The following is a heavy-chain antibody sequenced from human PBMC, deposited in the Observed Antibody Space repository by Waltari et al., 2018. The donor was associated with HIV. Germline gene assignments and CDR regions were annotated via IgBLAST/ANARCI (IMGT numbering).Heavy chain of an antibody. J-gene: IGHJ5*02. CDR1: GYTCTGYY. V-gene: IGHV1-2*04. Sequence: QVQLVQSGAEVKKPGASVKVSCKASGYTCTGYYLHWVRRAPGRGLEWMGWINPNSGGTNYAQKFQGWVTMTRDTSISTAYMELSRLRSDDTAGYYCARGEGGYGTVAKYNWFDPWGQGTLVTVSS. D-gene: IGHD2-8*02. CDR3: ARGEGGYGTVAKYNWFDP. CDR2: INPNSGGT.